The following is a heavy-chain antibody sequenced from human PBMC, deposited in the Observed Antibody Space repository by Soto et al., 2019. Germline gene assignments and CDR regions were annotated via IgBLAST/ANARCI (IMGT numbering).Heavy chain of an antibody. CDR2: IYYSGST. CDR3: ASRNYGSGSYDY. D-gene: IGHD3-10*01. CDR1: GCSISNYY. Sequence: SETRSLTCTVSGCSISNYYWILIRQPPGKGLEWIGYIYYSGSTNYNPSLKSRVTISVDTSKNQFSLKLSSVTAADTAVYYCASRNYGSGSYDYWGQGTLVTVTS. J-gene: IGHJ4*02. V-gene: IGHV4-59*01.